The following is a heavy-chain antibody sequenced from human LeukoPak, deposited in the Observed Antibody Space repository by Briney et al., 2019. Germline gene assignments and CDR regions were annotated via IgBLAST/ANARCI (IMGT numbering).Heavy chain of an antibody. Sequence: SETLSLTCAVYGGSFSTYLWSWIRQPPGKGLEWIGEINQGGSTNYNPSLKSRVTISVDTPKNQFSLKLSSVTAADTAVYYCARLVDYGDYPSAGYWGQGTLVTVSS. CDR3: ARLVDYGDYPSAGY. V-gene: IGHV4-34*01. J-gene: IGHJ4*02. CDR2: INQGGST. D-gene: IGHD4-17*01. CDR1: GGSFSTYL.